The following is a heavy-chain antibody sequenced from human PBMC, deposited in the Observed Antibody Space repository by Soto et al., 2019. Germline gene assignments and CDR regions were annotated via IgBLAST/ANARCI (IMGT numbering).Heavy chain of an antibody. CDR2: IIPILGIA. Sequence: QVQLVQSGAEVKKPGSSVKVSCKASGGTFSSYTISWVRQAPGQGLEWMGRIIPILGIANYAPKSQDRGTITADKATNTAYMELSSLRSEDTAVYYYAVTYCSSTSCCFDPWGQGTLVTVSS. D-gene: IGHD2-2*01. CDR1: GGTFSSYT. J-gene: IGHJ5*02. CDR3: AVTYCSSTSCCFDP. V-gene: IGHV1-69*02.